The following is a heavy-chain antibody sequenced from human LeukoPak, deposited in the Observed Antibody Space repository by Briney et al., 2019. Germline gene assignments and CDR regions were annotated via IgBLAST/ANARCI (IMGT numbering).Heavy chain of an antibody. J-gene: IGHJ2*01. V-gene: IGHV3-30*18. D-gene: IGHD5-18*01. CDR3: AKDADTATIIYWYFDL. Sequence: PGGSLRLSCTASGFTLSSFGMHWVRQAPGKGLEWVAVISDDGSNTYYADSVKGRFTISRDNSKNTLYLQLNSLGTEDTAVYYCAKDADTATIIYWYFDLWGRGTLVTVSS. CDR1: GFTLSSFG. CDR2: ISDDGSNT.